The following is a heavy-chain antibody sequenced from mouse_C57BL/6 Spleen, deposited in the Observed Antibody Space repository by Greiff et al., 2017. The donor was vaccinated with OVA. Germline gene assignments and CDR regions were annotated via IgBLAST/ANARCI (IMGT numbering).Heavy chain of an antibody. V-gene: IGHV1-15*01. CDR3: TRGGYPLYAMDY. CDR2: IDPETGGT. CDR1: GYTFTDYE. J-gene: IGHJ4*01. Sequence: QVQLQQSGAELVRPGASVTLSCKASGYTFTDYEMHWVKQTPVHGLEWIGAIDPETGGTAYNQKFKGKAILTADKSSSTAYMELRSLTSADSAVYYCTRGGYPLYAMDYWGQGTSVTVSS. D-gene: IGHD2-2*01.